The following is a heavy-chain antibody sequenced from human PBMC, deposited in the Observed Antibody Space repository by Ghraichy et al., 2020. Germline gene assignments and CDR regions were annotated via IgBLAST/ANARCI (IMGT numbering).Heavy chain of an antibody. D-gene: IGHD3-16*01. V-gene: IGHV3-23*01. CDR3: TKDAPGPLGGPFDY. J-gene: IGHJ4*02. CDR2: ISSSGGTT. Sequence: GGSLRLSCAASGFTFSSYAMNWVRQAPGEGLEWVSTISSSGGTTYYADSVKGRFTISRDNSKNTVYLQMNSLRAEDTALYYCTKDAPGPLGGPFDYWGQGTLVTVSS. CDR1: GFTFSSYA.